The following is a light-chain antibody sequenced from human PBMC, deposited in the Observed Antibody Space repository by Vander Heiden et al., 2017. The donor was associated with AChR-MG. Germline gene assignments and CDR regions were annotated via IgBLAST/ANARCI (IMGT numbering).Light chain of an antibody. V-gene: IGLV1-40*01. J-gene: IGLJ3*02. CDR2: GNS. CDR3: QSYDSSLRCWV. CDR1: SSNIGAGYD. Sequence: QSVLTPPPSLSGAPVPRGTISCTGSSSNIGAGYDVHWYQQRPGTAPKLRIYGNSKRAAGVPDRFSGSKSGTPASLAITGRQGEEEADYYCQSYDSSLRCWVFGGGTKLTVL.